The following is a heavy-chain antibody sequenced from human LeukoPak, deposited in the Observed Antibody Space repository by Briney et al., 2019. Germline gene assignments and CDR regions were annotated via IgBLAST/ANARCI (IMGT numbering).Heavy chain of an antibody. CDR2: IKQDGSDK. V-gene: IGHV3-7*01. J-gene: IGHJ4*02. Sequence: HAGGSLRLSCAASGFTFSSYWMSRVRQAPGKGLEWVANIKQDGSDKFYVDSVKGRFTISRDNAKNSLYLQMNSLRAEDTAVYYCATGPQWFGELFCDYWGQGTLVSVSS. CDR3: ATGPQWFGELFCDY. CDR1: GFTFSSYW. D-gene: IGHD3-10*01.